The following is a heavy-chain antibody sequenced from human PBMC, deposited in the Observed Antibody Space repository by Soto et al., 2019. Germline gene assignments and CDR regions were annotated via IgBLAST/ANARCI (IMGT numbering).Heavy chain of an antibody. CDR3: ARDHLAAVGVTYYYYGMDV. Sequence: QVQLVESGGGVVQPGISLRLSCAASGFTFSSYGMHWVRQAPGKGLEWVAVIWYDGSNKYYADSVKGRFTISRDNSKNTMYLKMKSLRAEDTAVYYCARDHLAAVGVTYYYYGMDVWGKGNTVTFSS. D-gene: IGHD6-19*01. CDR2: IWYDGSNK. V-gene: IGHV3-33*01. CDR1: GFTFSSYG. J-gene: IGHJ6*04.